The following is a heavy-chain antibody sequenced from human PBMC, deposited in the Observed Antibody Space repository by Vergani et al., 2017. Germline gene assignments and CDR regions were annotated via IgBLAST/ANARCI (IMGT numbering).Heavy chain of an antibody. V-gene: IGHV4-31*03. D-gene: IGHD3-10*01. CDR2: IYYSGST. CDR1: GGSISSGGYY. CDR3: ARDFGDYFDY. J-gene: IGHJ4*02. Sequence: QVQLQESGPGLVKPSQTLSLTCTVSGGSISSGGYYWSWIRQHPGKGLEWIGYIYYSGSTYYNPPLKSRVTISLDTSKNQFSLKLSSVTAADTAIYYCARDFGDYFDYWGQGTLVTVSS.